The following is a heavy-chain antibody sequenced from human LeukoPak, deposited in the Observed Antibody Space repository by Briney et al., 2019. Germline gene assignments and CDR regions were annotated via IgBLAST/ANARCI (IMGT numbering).Heavy chain of an antibody. CDR1: GFTFKNYV. Sequence: GGSLRLSCVASGFTFKNYVMNWVRQAPGKGLEWLATIYGSGVSISYADSVEGRFTISRDNSNNTLYLQMNSLRAEDTAMYYCAKDLGWELPAEAYWGQGILVTVSS. J-gene: IGHJ4*02. CDR2: IYGSGVSI. D-gene: IGHD1-26*01. V-gene: IGHV3-23*01. CDR3: AKDLGWELPAEAY.